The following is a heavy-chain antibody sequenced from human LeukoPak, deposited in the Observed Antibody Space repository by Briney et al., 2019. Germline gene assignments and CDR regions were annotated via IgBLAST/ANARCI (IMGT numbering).Heavy chain of an antibody. J-gene: IGHJ4*02. Sequence: SETLSLTCTVSGYSISSGYYWGWIRQPPGKGLEWIGYISYSGSTYYNPSLKSRVTISVDTSKNQFSLKLSSVTAADTAVYYCARDQTYYYDSSGYYPGRVDYWGQGTLVTVSS. CDR2: ISYSGST. CDR3: ARDQTYYYDSSGYYPGRVDY. CDR1: GYSISSGYY. V-gene: IGHV4-38-2*02. D-gene: IGHD3-22*01.